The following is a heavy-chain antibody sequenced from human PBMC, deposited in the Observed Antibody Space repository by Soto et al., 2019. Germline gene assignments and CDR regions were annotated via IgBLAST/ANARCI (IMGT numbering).Heavy chain of an antibody. J-gene: IGHJ4*02. CDR3: ARPTHPFYDSSGYYLFDY. CDR2: INPSGGST. CDR1: GYTFTSYY. D-gene: IGHD3-22*01. V-gene: IGHV1-46*01. Sequence: QVQLVQSGAEVKKPGASVKVSCKASGYTFTSYYMHWVRQAPGQGLEWMGIINPSGGSTSYAQKFQGRVTMTRDTSTSTVYMELSSLRSEDTPVYYCARPTHPFYDSSGYYLFDYWGQGTLVTVSS.